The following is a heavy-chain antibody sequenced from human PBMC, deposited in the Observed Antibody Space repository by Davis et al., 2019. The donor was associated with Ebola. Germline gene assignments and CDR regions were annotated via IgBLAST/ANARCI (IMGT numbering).Heavy chain of an antibody. Sequence: SLYSCTSPWIVPARQLPGTALEGVGLIYPGDCDTRYIASFQGQVTISADKSISTAYLQWSSLKASDTAMYYCATWTIFGRLEYGGQGTLVIVLS. J-gene: IGHJ4*02. CDR1: LYSCTSPW. CDR2: IYPGDCDT. V-gene: IGHV5-51*01. CDR3: ATWTIFGRLEY. D-gene: IGHD3-3*01.